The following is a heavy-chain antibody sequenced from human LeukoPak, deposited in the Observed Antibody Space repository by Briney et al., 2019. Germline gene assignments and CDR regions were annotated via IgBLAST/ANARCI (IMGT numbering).Heavy chain of an antibody. V-gene: IGHV5-51*01. CDR3: ARRNVLRYFDWWGGFDY. Sequence: RGESLKISCKGSGYSFTSYWIGWVRQMPGKGLEWMGIIYPGDSDTRYSPSFQGQVTISADKSISTAYLQWSSLKASDTAMYYCARRNVLRYFDWWGGFDYWGQGTLVTVSS. CDR1: GYSFTSYW. D-gene: IGHD3-9*01. J-gene: IGHJ4*02. CDR2: IYPGDSDT.